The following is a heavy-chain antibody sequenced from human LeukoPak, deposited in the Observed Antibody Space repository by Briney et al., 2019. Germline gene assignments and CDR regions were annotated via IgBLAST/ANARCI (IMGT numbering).Heavy chain of an antibody. V-gene: IGHV3-74*01. CDR3: AKERNLEIAVAGTIFDY. CDR2: IRNDGGET. D-gene: IGHD6-19*01. Sequence: GGPLRLSCGGSGFTFSDHWMHWVRQAPGKGLVWGSRIRNDGGETNYADSVKGRFTISRDNSKNMIYLEMTSLKAEDTAVYYCAKERNLEIAVAGTIFDYWGQGTLVTVSS. CDR1: GFTFSDHW. J-gene: IGHJ4*02.